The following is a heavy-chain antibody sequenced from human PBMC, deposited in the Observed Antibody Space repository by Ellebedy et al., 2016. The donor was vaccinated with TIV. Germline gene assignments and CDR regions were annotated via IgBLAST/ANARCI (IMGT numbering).Heavy chain of an antibody. Sequence: GESLKISCAASGFSFRSYWMSWVRQAPGKGLEWVANIYQDGSDEYYVDSVKGRFTISRDNDHKSLFLQMNSLRVEDTAVYYCARRGSYGDYAVQVNSWFDTWGQGTLVTVSS. V-gene: IGHV3-7*01. J-gene: IGHJ5*02. CDR1: GFSFRSYW. CDR2: IYQDGSDE. D-gene: IGHD4-17*01. CDR3: ARRGSYGDYAVQVNSWFDT.